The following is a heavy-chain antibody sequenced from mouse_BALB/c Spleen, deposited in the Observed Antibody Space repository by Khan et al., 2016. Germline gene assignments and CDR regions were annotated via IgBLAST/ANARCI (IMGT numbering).Heavy chain of an antibody. CDR1: GFSLTDYG. J-gene: IGHJ3*01. CDR2: IWGDGST. V-gene: IGHV2-6-7*01. Sequence: QVQLKESGPGLVAPSQSLTITCTVSGFSLTDYGVNWVRQPPGKGLEWLGMIWGDGSTDYNSALTSRLSINKDNSKSQVFLKMNSLQIDDTARYYCARDRWRGDWGQGTLITVSA. CDR3: ARDRWRGD.